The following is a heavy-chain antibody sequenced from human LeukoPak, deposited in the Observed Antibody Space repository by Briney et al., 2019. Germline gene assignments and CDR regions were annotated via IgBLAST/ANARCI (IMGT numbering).Heavy chain of an antibody. J-gene: IGHJ4*02. V-gene: IGHV3-33*01. CDR3: ARASTTVPNLLDH. CDR2: IWYDGSNK. Sequence: PGRSLRLSCAASGSTFSSYGMHWVRQAPGKGLEWVAVIWYDGSNKYYADSVKGRFTISRDNSKNTLYLQTSSLRVEDTAVYYCARASTTVPNLLDHWGRGTLVTVSS. D-gene: IGHD4-17*01. CDR1: GSTFSSYG.